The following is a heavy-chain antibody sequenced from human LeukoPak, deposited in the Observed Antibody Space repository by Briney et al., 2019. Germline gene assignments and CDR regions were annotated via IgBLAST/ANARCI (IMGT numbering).Heavy chain of an antibody. V-gene: IGHV3-9*01. CDR3: TGKFDY. D-gene: IGHD3-10*01. CDR2: ITWNSGTI. Sequence: PGRSLRLSCAASGFSFDDYAMHWVRQAPGKGLEWVSGITWNSGTIGYADSVKGRFTISRDNAKNSLYLQMNSLRAEDTAVYYCTGKFDYWGQGTLVTVSS. CDR1: GFSFDDYA. J-gene: IGHJ4*02.